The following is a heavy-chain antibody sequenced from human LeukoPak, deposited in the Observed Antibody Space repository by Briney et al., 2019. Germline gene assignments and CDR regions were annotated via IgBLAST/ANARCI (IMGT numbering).Heavy chain of an antibody. CDR1: GVTVSGNY. CDR3: ARFGGSGYDY. CDR2: IYAGGST. V-gene: IGHV3-53*01. D-gene: IGHD2-15*01. J-gene: IGHJ4*02. Sequence: GGSLRLSCAASGVTVSGNYMSWGRQAPGKGLEWVSVIYAGGSTYYTDSVKGRFTISRDNSKSTLYLQMNSLRAEDTAVYYCARFGGSGYDYWGQGTLVTVSS.